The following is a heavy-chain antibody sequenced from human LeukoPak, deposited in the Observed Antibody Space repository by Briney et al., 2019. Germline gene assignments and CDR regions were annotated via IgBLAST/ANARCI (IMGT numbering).Heavy chain of an antibody. CDR3: ARGGATPMVLSY. J-gene: IGHJ4*02. Sequence: SETLSLTCTVYGGSFGGYYWSWIRQPPGKGLEWIGEINHSGRTNYNPSLKSRVTISADTSKNQFSLKLSSVTAADTAVYYCARGGATPMVLSYWGQGTLVTVSS. V-gene: IGHV4-34*01. D-gene: IGHD5-18*01. CDR1: GGSFGGYY. CDR2: INHSGRT.